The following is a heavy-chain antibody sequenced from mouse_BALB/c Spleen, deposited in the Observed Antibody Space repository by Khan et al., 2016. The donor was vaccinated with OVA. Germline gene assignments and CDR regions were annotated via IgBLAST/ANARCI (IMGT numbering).Heavy chain of an antibody. D-gene: IGHD1-1*01. Sequence: QLQQSGTELARPGASVKMSCKASGYTFTSYTIHWVKQRPGQGLDWIGYIHPNSGYTTYNQKFKGKATLTADKSSSTAYMQLSSLTSEDSAVYYCARDFHYYGSRGAMDYWGQGTSVTVSS. CDR1: GYTFTSYT. J-gene: IGHJ4*01. CDR2: IHPNSGYT. CDR3: ARDFHYYGSRGAMDY. V-gene: IGHV1-4*01.